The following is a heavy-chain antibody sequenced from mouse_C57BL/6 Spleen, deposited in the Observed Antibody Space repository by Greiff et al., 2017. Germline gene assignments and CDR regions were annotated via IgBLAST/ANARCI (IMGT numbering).Heavy chain of an antibody. V-gene: IGHV1-69*01. CDR2: IDPSDSYT. Sequence: QVQLQQPGAELVMPGASVKLSCKASGYTFTSYWMHWVKQRPGQGLEWIGEIDPSDSYTNYNQKFKGKSTLTVDKSSSTAYMQLSSLTSEDSAVYYCARGSNLRYYFDYWGQGTTLTVSS. D-gene: IGHD2-5*01. J-gene: IGHJ2*01. CDR1: GYTFTSYW. CDR3: ARGSNLRYYFDY.